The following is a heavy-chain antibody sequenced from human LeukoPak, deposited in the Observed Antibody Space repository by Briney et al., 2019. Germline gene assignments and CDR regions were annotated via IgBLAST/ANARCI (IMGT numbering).Heavy chain of an antibody. D-gene: IGHD1-7*01. J-gene: IGHJ6*02. CDR1: GFTFSTYD. Sequence: GGSLRLSCAASGFTFSTYDMHWVRQVTGKGLEWVSAIGTADDTYYLGSVKGRFTISRENAKNVLYLQMSSLRAEDTAVYYCAREIRETVITRHYYYGIDVWGQGTTVTVSS. CDR3: AREIRETVITRHYYYGIDV. CDR2: IGTADDT. V-gene: IGHV3-13*01.